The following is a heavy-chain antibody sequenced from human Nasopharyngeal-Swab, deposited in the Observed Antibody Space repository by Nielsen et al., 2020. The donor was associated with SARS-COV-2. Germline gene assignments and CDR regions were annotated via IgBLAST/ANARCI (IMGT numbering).Heavy chain of an antibody. D-gene: IGHD3-10*01. Sequence: GESLKISCAASGFTFSSYWMSWVRQAPGKGPEWVANINQDASVKKYVDSVKGRFTISRDDTKNSVYLQMNSLRGEDTAVYYCAREAYYNAVDYWGPGTLVTVSS. CDR3: AREAYYNAVDY. CDR1: GFTFSSYW. V-gene: IGHV3-7*04. J-gene: IGHJ4*02. CDR2: INQDASVK.